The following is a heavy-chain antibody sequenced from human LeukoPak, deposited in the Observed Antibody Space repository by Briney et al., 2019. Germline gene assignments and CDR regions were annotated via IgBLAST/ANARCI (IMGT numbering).Heavy chain of an antibody. CDR3: ARQRDYYDSSGYYSEFDY. J-gene: IGHJ4*02. V-gene: IGHV4-39*01. Sequence: SETLSLTCTVSGGSISSSSYYWGWIRQPPGKGLGWIVSIYYSGNTYCNPSLKSRVTISVDTSKNQFSLKLSSVTAADTAVFYCARQRDYYDSSGYYSEFDYWGQGTLVTVSS. CDR1: GGSISSSSYY. D-gene: IGHD3-22*01. CDR2: IYYSGNT.